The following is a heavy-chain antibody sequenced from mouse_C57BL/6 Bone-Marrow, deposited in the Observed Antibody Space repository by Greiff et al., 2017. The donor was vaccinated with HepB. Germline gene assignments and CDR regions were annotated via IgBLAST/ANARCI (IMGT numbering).Heavy chain of an antibody. J-gene: IGHJ3*01. CDR1: GYTFTSYD. Sequence: VQLQHSGPELVKPGASVKLSCKASGYTFTSYDINWVKQRPGQGLEWIGWIYPRDGSTKYNEKFKGKATLTVDTSSSTAYMELHSLTSEDSAVYFCAEGPWDAWFAYWGQGTLVTVSA. D-gene: IGHD4-1*01. V-gene: IGHV1-85*01. CDR3: AEGPWDAWFAY. CDR2: IYPRDGST.